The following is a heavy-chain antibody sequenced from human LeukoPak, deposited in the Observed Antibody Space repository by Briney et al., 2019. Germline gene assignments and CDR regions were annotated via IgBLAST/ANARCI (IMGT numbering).Heavy chain of an antibody. CDR2: ISNDGSNK. CDR3: VKEARGTTVYY. V-gene: IGHV3-30*14. J-gene: IGHJ4*02. CDR1: GFTFSSYT. D-gene: IGHD4-17*01. Sequence: GSLRLSCAASGFTFSSYTMHWVRQAPGKGLEWVAVISNDGSNKYYADSVKGRFTISRDNSKNTLYLQMDSLRAEDTAVYYCVKEARGTTVYYWGQGTLVTVSS.